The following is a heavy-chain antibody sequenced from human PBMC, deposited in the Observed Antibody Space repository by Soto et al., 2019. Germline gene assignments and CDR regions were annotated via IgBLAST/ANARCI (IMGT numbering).Heavy chain of an antibody. D-gene: IGHD1-7*01. V-gene: IGHV3-23*01. Sequence: GGSLRLSCAASGFICSSYDMSWVRQAPGKGLEWVSTILVSDSTHYVDSVRGRFTISRDRSKNTVYLQMNSLTAGDTAVYYCEKATATTGGSFDICGQGTMVAVSS. CDR3: EKATATTGGSFDI. CDR1: GFICSSYD. CDR2: ILVSDST. J-gene: IGHJ3*02.